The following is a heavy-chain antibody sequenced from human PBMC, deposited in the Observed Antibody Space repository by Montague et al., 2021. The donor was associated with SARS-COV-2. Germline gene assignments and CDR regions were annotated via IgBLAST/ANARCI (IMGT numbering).Heavy chain of an antibody. D-gene: IGHD2-2*01. CDR3: VRDTGSAHAGFDA. J-gene: IGHJ5*02. Sequence: CAISGDSVCSKKAARRWIRQSSSGGPAWLVVSNYRPKWKSDYATSVEGRISIDPDTSKNQFFLHLRSVTPEDTGVYYCVRDTGSAHAGFDAWGQGTLVTVSS. CDR1: GDSVCSKKAA. V-gene: IGHV6-1*01. CDR2: SNYRPKWKS.